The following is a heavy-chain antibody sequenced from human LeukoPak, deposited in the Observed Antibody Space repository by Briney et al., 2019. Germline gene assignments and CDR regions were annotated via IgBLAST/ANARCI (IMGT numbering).Heavy chain of an antibody. Sequence: SETLSLTCTVSGGSISSGSYYWSWIRQPAGKGLEWIGRIYTSGSTNYNPSLKSRVTISVDTSKNQFSLKLSSVTAADTAVYYCARDLGGATYYFDYWGQGTLVTVSS. CDR1: GGSISSGSYY. J-gene: IGHJ4*02. V-gene: IGHV4-61*02. CDR3: ARDLGGATYYFDY. D-gene: IGHD1-26*01. CDR2: IYTSGST.